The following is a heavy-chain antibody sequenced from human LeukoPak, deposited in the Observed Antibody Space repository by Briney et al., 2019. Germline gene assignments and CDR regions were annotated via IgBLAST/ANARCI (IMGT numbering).Heavy chain of an antibody. CDR1: GYTFTSYG. Sequence: ASVKVSCKASGYTFTSYGISWVRQAPGQGLEWMGWISAYNGNTNYAQKLQGRVTMTTDTSTSTAYMELRSLRSDDTAVYYCAKLGTPYSSSWYLDYWGQGTLVTVSS. J-gene: IGHJ4*02. D-gene: IGHD6-13*01. CDR3: AKLGTPYSSSWYLDY. CDR2: ISAYNGNT. V-gene: IGHV1-18*01.